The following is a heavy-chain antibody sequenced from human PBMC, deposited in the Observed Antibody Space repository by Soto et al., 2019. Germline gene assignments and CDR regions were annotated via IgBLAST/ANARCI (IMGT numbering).Heavy chain of an antibody. CDR2: ISGSGRST. J-gene: IGHJ6*02. Sequence: GGSLRLSCEASGFTFGSYAMSWVRQAPGKGLEWVSGISGSGRSTNYADSVKGRFTISRDNSKNSLYLQMNSLRTEDTALYYCAKGDRTDMGPYGMDVWGQGTTVTVSS. CDR1: GFTFGSYA. V-gene: IGHV3-23*01. D-gene: IGHD1-1*01. CDR3: AKGDRTDMGPYGMDV.